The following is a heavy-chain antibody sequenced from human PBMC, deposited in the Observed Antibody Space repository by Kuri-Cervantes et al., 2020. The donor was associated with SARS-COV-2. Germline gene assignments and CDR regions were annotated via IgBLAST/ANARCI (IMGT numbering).Heavy chain of an antibody. D-gene: IGHD3-22*01. Sequence: GESLKISCAASGFTFSDYYMNWVRQAPGKGLEWVSSISSSSTIYYADSVKGRFTISRDNAKNSLYLQMNSLRAEDTAVYYCASGLLYDSSVIGQAGSPRGGGIHYWGQGTLVTVSS. CDR3: ASGLLYDSSVIGQAGSPRGGGIHY. CDR2: ISSSSTI. CDR1: GFTFSDYY. J-gene: IGHJ4*02. V-gene: IGHV3-69-1*01.